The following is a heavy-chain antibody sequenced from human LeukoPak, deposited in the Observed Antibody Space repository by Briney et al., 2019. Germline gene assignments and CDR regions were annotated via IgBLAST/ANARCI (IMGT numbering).Heavy chain of an antibody. V-gene: IGHV1-2*02. Sequence: VASVKVSCKASGYTFTDYYMHWVRQAPGQGLEWMGWINPNSGGTNYAQKFQGRVTMTRDTSISTAYMELSRLTSDDTAMYYCARTYGSSPADYFDYWGQGTLVTVSS. CDR1: GYTFTDYY. D-gene: IGHD6-6*01. J-gene: IGHJ4*02. CDR2: INPNSGGT. CDR3: ARTYGSSPADYFDY.